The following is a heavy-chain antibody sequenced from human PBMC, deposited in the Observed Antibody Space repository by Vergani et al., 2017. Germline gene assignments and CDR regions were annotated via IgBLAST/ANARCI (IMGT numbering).Heavy chain of an antibody. V-gene: IGHV1-69*02. J-gene: IGHJ3*01. Sequence: QVQLVQSGAEVKKPGSSVKVSCKASGGTFSSYTISWVRQAPGQGLEWMGRIIPILGIANYAQQFQGRVTITADKSTTTAYMELSSLRSSDTAVYYCARTEGYSYGFFNAFDFWGQGTLVTVSS. CDR3: ARTEGYSYGFFNAFDF. CDR1: GGTFSSYT. D-gene: IGHD5-18*01. CDR2: IIPILGIA.